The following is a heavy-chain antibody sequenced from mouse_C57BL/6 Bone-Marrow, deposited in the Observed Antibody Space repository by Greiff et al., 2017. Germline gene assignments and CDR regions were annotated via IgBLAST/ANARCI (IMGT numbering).Heavy chain of an antibody. CDR3: ARELRANYYAMDY. D-gene: IGHD1-1*01. V-gene: IGHV1S126*01. Sequence: QVQLKQSGPQLVRPGASVKISCKASGYSFTSYWMHWVKQRPGQGLEWIGMIDPSDSETRLNQKFKDKATLTVDKSSSTAYMQLSSPTSEDSAVYYGARELRANYYAMDYWGQGTSVTVSS. CDR2: IDPSDSET. CDR1: GYSFTSYW. J-gene: IGHJ4*01.